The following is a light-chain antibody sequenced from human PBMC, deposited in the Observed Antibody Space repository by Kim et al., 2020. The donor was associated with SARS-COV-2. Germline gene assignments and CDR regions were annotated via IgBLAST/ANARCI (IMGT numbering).Light chain of an antibody. V-gene: IGKV3-11*01. CDR2: DAS. CDR3: QQRSNWPLT. Sequence: EIVLTQSPGTLSLSPGERATVSCRASQSVSTYLAWYQQKPGQAPRLLIYDASNRATGIPARFSGSGSGTDFTLTISSLEPEDFAVYYCQQRSNWPLTFGGGTKLEI. CDR1: QSVSTY. J-gene: IGKJ4*01.